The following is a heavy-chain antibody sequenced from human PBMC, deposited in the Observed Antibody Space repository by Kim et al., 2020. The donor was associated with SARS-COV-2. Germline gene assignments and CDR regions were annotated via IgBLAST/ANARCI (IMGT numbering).Heavy chain of an antibody. CDR2: INHSGST. D-gene: IGHD3-3*01. V-gene: IGHV4-34*01. CDR1: GGSFSGYY. J-gene: IGHJ4*02. CDR3: ARVQRYDPFDY. Sequence: SETLSLTCAVYGGSFSGYYWSWIRQPPGKGLEWIGEINHSGSTNYNPSLKSRVTISVDTSKNQFSLKLSSVTAADTAVYYCARVQRYDPFDYWGQGTLVTVSS.